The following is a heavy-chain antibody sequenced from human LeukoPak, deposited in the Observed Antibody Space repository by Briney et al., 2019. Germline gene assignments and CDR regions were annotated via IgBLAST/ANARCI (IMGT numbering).Heavy chain of an antibody. D-gene: IGHD6-13*01. CDR2: INHSGST. J-gene: IGHJ4*02. V-gene: IGHV4-34*01. CDR1: GGSFSGYY. CDR3: ARHGCRYSSSWYYFDY. Sequence: PSETLSLTCAVYGGSFSGYYWSWIRQPPGKGLEWIGEINHSGSTNYNPSLKSRVTISVDTSKNQFSLKLSSVTAADTAVYYCARHGCRYSSSWYYFDYWGQGTLVTVSS.